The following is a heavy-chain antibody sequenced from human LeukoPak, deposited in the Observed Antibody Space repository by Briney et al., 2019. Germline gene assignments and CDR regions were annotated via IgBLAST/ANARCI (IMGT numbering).Heavy chain of an antibody. D-gene: IGHD2-8*01. CDR2: IYPGDSDT. CDR3: ARREGVGYYGMDV. J-gene: IGHJ6*02. CDR1: GYSFTSYW. Sequence: GESLQISWQGSGYSFTSYWIGWVRQMRGKGLEWMGIIYPGDSDTRYSPSFQGQVTISADKSISTAYLQWSSLKASDTAMYYCARREGVGYYGMDVWGQGTTVTVSS. V-gene: IGHV5-51*01.